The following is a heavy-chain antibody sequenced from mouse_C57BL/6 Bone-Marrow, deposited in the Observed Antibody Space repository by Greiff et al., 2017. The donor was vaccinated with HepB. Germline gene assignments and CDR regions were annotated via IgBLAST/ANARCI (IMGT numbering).Heavy chain of an antibody. J-gene: IGHJ1*03. CDR1: GYTFTSYW. CDR3: AIMVTTGTRYFDV. Sequence: VQLQQPGAELVKPGASVKMSCKASGYTFTSYWITWVKQRPGQGLECIGDIYPGSGSTNYNEKFKSKATLTVDTSSSTAYMQLSSLTSEDSAVYYCAIMVTTGTRYFDVWGTGTTVTVSS. D-gene: IGHD2-2*01. V-gene: IGHV1-55*01. CDR2: IYPGSGST.